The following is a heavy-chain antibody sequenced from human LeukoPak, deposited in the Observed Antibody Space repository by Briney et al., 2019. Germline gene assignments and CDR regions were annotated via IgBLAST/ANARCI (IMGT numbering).Heavy chain of an antibody. CDR2: IKQDGSEK. D-gene: IGHD1-7*01. CDR3: ARVDDWGDWNYATYYYYYMDV. CDR1: GFTFSSYW. J-gene: IGHJ6*03. Sequence: GGSLRLSCAASGFTFSSYWMSWVRQAPGKGLEWVANIKQDGSEKYYVDSVKGRFTISRDNAKNSLYLQMNSLRAEDTAVYYCARVDDWGDWNYATYYYYYMDVWGKGTTVTISS. V-gene: IGHV3-7*01.